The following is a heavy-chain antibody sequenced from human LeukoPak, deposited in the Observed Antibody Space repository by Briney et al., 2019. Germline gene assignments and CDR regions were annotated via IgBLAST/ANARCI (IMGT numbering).Heavy chain of an antibody. J-gene: IGHJ6*04. CDR3: ARDGGYCSSTSCPPNPYYYYYGMDV. CDR1: GFTFSSYG. D-gene: IGHD2-2*01. CDR2: IWYDGSNK. Sequence: PGGSLRLSCAASGFTFSSYGMHWVRQAPGKGLEWVAVIWYDGSNKYYADSVKGRFTISRDDSKNTLYLQMNSLRAEDTAVYYRARDGGYCSSTSCPPNPYYYYYGMDVWGKGTTVTVSS. V-gene: IGHV3-33*01.